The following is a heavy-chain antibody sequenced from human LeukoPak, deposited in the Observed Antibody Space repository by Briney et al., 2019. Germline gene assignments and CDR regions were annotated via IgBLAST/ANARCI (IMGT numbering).Heavy chain of an antibody. CDR1: GGSISSSSYY. CDR3: AREGSGYDYPDY. D-gene: IGHD5-12*01. J-gene: IGHJ4*02. Sequence: SETLSLTCTVSGGSISSSSYYWGWIRQPPGKGLEWIGSIYYSGSTYYNPSLKSRVTISVDTSKNQFSLKLSSVTAADTAVYYCAREGSGYDYPDYWGQGTLVTVSS. V-gene: IGHV4-39*07. CDR2: IYYSGST.